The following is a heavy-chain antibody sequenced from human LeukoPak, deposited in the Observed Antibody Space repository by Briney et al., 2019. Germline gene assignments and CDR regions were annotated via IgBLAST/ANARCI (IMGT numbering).Heavy chain of an antibody. CDR3: AATPGKNWFDP. Sequence: SETLSLTCAVSGGSISSGGYSWSWIRQPPGKGLEWIGYIYHSGSTYYNPSLKSRVTISVDRSKNQFSLKLSSVTAADTAVYYCAATPGKNWFDPWGQGTLVTVSS. J-gene: IGHJ5*02. V-gene: IGHV4-30-2*01. CDR2: IYHSGST. CDR1: GGSISSGGYS.